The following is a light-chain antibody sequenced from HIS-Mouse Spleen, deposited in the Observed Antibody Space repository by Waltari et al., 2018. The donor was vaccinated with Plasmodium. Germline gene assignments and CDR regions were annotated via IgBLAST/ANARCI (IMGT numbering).Light chain of an antibody. CDR3: QQYNNWSFT. V-gene: IGKV3-15*01. CDR1: PSVSSN. J-gene: IGKJ3*01. Sequence: EIVMTQSPATLSVSPGERATLSCRASPSVSSNLAWYQQHPGQAPRLLIYGASTRATGIPARFSGSGSGTEFTLTISSLQSEDFAVYYCQQYNNWSFTFGPGTKVDIK. CDR2: GAS.